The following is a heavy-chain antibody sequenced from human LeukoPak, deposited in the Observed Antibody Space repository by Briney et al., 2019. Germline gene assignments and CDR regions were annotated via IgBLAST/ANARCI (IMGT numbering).Heavy chain of an antibody. CDR3: AREGSSGQDWYAFDV. J-gene: IGHJ3*01. Sequence: ASVRVSCKASGFSFTGYYVQWLRQAPGQGLEWVGWMYFNSGATRYAPKFQDRVTMTRDTSISTAYMELSSLRADDTAMYFCAREGSSGQDWYAFDVWGQETMDSVPS. D-gene: IGHD5-12*01. CDR1: GFSFTGYY. CDR2: MYFNSGAT. V-gene: IGHV1-2*02.